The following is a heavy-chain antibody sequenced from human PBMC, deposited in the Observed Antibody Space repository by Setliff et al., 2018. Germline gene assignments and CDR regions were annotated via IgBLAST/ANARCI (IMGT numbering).Heavy chain of an antibody. CDR1: GLTVSNDF. CDR3: ARDRGGTNPWFDF. Sequence: PGESLKLSCVVSGLTVSNDFMGWVRQAPGKGLEWVSVIYNIGETRYADSVKGRFTISRDKSKNTLYLHLSSLRVEDTATYYCARDRGGTNPWFDFWGQGTQVTVSS. V-gene: IGHV3-53*01. CDR2: IYNIGET. J-gene: IGHJ5*01. D-gene: IGHD3-10*01.